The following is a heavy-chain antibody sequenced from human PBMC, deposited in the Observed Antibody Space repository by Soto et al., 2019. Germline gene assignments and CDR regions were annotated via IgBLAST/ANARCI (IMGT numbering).Heavy chain of an antibody. V-gene: IGHV4-31*03. J-gene: IGHJ4*02. CDR3: ARNRGDFWSDY. CDR1: GGSISSGGYY. CDR2: IYYSGNT. D-gene: IGHD3-3*01. Sequence: SETLSLTCTVSGGSISSGGYYWSWIRQHPGKGLEWIGYIYYSGNTYYNPSLENRVTISVDTSKNQFSLKLSSVTAADTAVYYCARNRGDFWSDYWGQGTLVTVSS.